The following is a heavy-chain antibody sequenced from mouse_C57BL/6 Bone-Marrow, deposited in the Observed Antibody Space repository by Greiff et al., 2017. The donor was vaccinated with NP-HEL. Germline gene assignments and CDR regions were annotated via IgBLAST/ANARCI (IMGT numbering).Heavy chain of an antibody. J-gene: IGHJ2*01. D-gene: IGHD1-1*01. V-gene: IGHV1-59*01. Sequence: QVHVKQPGAELVRPGTSVKLSCKASGYTFTSYWMHWVKQRPGQGLEWIGVIDPSDSYTNYNQKFKGKATLTVDTSSSTAYMQLSSLTSEDSAVYYCARSPVVPLDYWGQGTTLTVSS. CDR3: ARSPVVPLDY. CDR1: GYTFTSYW. CDR2: IDPSDSYT.